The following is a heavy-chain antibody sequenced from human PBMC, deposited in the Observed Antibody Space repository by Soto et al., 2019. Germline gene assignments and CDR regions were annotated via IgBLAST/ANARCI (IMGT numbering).Heavy chain of an antibody. D-gene: IGHD3-22*01. J-gene: IGHJ4*01. Sequence: GGSLRLSCAASGFTFSNAWINWVCQAPGKGLEWVGRIKSKTDGGTADYAAPVKGRFAISRDDSNNMVYLQMNSLKIEDTAVYYCTTDSYSTIIIVRFDYWGHGTLVTVSS. CDR3: TTDSYSTIIIVRFDY. CDR1: GFTFSNAW. V-gene: IGHV3-15*07. CDR2: IKSKTDGGTA.